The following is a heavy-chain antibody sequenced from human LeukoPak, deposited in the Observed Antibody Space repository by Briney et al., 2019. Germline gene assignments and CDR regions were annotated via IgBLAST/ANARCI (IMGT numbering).Heavy chain of an antibody. CDR3: ARNRGWYATDV. J-gene: IGHJ6*02. Sequence: PSETLSLTCSVSGGSVRSDISHWSWIRQPPGKGLEWIGYIYHNGNTNYNPSLESRVTISLDKSKNQFSLELTSVTAADTAVYYCARNRGWYATDVWGQGTAVTVSS. CDR2: IYHNGNT. D-gene: IGHD6-19*01. V-gene: IGHV4-61*01. CDR1: GGSVRSDISH.